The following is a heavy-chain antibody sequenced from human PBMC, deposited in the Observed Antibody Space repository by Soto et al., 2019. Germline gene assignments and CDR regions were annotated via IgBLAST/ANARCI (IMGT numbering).Heavy chain of an antibody. D-gene: IGHD2-2*02. CDR3: ARGVGLYSNYDY. J-gene: IGHJ4*02. CDR1: GYTFTSYA. Sequence: QVQLVQSGAEVKKPGASVKVSCKASGYTFTSYAMHWVRQAPGQRLEWMGWINAGNGNTKYSQKFQGRVTITRDTSASTAYMELRSLRSEDTAVSYCARGVGLYSNYDYWGQGTLVTVSS. V-gene: IGHV1-3*01. CDR2: INAGNGNT.